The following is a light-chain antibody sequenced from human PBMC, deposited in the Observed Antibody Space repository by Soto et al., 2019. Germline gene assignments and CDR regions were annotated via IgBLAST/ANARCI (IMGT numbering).Light chain of an antibody. V-gene: IGLV1-44*01. CDR2: SNN. CDR1: SANIGSNT. Sequence: QSVLTQPPSASGTPGQRVTISCSGISANIGSNTVNWYQQLPGTAPKLLIYSNNQRPSGVPDRFSGSKSGTSASLAISGLQSEDEADFYCAAWEDSLNGYVFGTGTKVNVL. CDR3: AAWEDSLNGYV. J-gene: IGLJ1*01.